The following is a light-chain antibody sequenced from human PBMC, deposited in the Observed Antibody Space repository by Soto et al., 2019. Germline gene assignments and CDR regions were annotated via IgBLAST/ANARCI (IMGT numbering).Light chain of an antibody. CDR1: SSDIGTYNL. CDR2: EVN. CDR3: CSYAGSSTLYV. Sequence: QSVLTQPASLSVSPGQSITISCTGTSSDIGTYNLVSWYQQLPRKAPKLMIYEVNTRPSGVSDRFSGSKSGNPASLTISGLQAEDEADYYCCSYAGSSTLYVFGTGTKVTVL. V-gene: IGLV2-23*02. J-gene: IGLJ1*01.